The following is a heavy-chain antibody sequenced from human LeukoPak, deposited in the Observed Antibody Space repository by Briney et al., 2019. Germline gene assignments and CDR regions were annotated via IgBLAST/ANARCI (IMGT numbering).Heavy chain of an antibody. CDR2: INHSGST. CDR1: GGSFSGYY. V-gene: IGHV4-34*01. CDR3: ARVGGYYDFWSGPKDFDY. D-gene: IGHD3-3*01. J-gene: IGHJ4*02. Sequence: PSETLSLTCAVYGGSFSGYYWSWIRQPPGKGLEWIGEINHSGSTNYNPSLKSRVTISVDTSKNQFSLKLSSVTAADTAVYYCARVGGYYDFWSGPKDFDYWGQGTLVTVSS.